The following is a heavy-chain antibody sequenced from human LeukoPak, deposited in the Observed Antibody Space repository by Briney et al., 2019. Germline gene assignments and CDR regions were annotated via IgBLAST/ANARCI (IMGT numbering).Heavy chain of an antibody. J-gene: IGHJ4*02. CDR1: GGSFSGYY. CDR2: INHSGST. Sequence: SETLSLTCAVYGGSFSGYYWSWIRQPPGKGLEWIGEINHSGSTNYNPSLKSRVTISVDTSKNQFSLKLSSVTAADTAVYYCARAQITMVRGVKWLYYFDYWGQGTLVTVSS. CDR3: ARAQITMVRGVKWLYYFDY. D-gene: IGHD3-10*01. V-gene: IGHV4-34*01.